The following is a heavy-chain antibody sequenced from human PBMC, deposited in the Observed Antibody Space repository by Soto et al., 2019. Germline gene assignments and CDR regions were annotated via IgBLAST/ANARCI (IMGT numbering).Heavy chain of an antibody. CDR3: ARAGGNDYGDY. CDR1: GGSFSGYY. CDR2: INHSGST. D-gene: IGHD3-16*01. V-gene: IGHV4-34*01. Sequence: TSETLSLTCAVYGGSFSGYYWSWIRQPPGKGLEWIGEINHSGSTNYNPSLKSRVTISVDTSKNQFSLKLSSVTAADTAVYYCARAGGNDYGDYWGQGTLVTVSS. J-gene: IGHJ4*02.